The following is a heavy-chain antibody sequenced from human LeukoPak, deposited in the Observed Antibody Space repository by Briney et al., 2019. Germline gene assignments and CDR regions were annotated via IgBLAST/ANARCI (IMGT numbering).Heavy chain of an antibody. Sequence: SETLSLTCTVSGVSFSSSYHFWGWIRQPPGKGLEWIGSIFYSGGTYYNPSLKSRVAISGDTSKNQFSLRLTSVTAADTAVYFCARLGYQLDYRFDPWGQGTLVTVSS. V-gene: IGHV4-39*01. D-gene: IGHD1-1*01. J-gene: IGHJ5*02. CDR1: GVSFSSSYHF. CDR3: ARLGYQLDYRFDP. CDR2: IFYSGGT.